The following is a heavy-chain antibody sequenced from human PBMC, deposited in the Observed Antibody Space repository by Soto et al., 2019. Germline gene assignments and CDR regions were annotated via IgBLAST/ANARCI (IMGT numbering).Heavy chain of an antibody. CDR3: ARTYCTNGVCFDY. D-gene: IGHD2-8*01. J-gene: IGHJ4*02. CDR1: GYTFTGYY. Sequence: GASVKVSCKASGYTFTGYYMHWVRQAPGQGLEWMGWINPNSGGTSYAQKFQGWVTMTRDTSISTAYMELSRLRSDDTAVYYCARTYCTNGVCFDYWGQGTLVTVSS. V-gene: IGHV1-2*04. CDR2: INPNSGGT.